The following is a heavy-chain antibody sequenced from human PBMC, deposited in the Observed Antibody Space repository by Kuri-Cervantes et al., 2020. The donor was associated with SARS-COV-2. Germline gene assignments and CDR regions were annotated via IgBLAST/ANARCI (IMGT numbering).Heavy chain of an antibody. CDR2: ISYSGTT. CDR1: GASISSSNYY. J-gene: IGHJ4*02. CDR3: ARHLGGYGDRGFDF. Sequence: SETLSLTCTVSGASISSSNYYWGWIRQPPGKGLEWIGSISYSGTTSHNPSLKSRVTISLDTSKNQFSLRLTSVTAADSAVYYCARHLGGYGDRGFDFRGQGTLVTVSS. D-gene: IGHD4-17*01. V-gene: IGHV4-39*01.